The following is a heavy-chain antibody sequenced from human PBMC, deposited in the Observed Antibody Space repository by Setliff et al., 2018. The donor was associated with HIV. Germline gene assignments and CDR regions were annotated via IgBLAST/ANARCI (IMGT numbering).Heavy chain of an antibody. V-gene: IGHV4-39*01. D-gene: IGHD3-9*01. CDR1: GGSINSRSYF. Sequence: KASETLSLTCTVSGGSINSRSYFWAWIRQPTGKGLEWVASIYFSGTPYYNPSLKNRVTTSVDTSKNQFSLKLSSVTAADTAVYYCARRGMWSYETGCNPTATFDYWGQGVLVTVSS. CDR3: ARRGMWSYETGCNPTATFDY. CDR2: IYFSGTP. J-gene: IGHJ4*02.